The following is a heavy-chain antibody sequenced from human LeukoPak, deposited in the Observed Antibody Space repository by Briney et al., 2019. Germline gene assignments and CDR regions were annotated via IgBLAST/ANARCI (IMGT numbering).Heavy chain of an antibody. J-gene: IGHJ5*02. CDR3: ARDYLVVPAAMWWFDP. Sequence: GGSLRLSCAASGFTFSSYSMNWVRQAPGKGLEWVSSISSSSSHIYYADSAKGRFTISRDNGKNSLYLLMNSLRAEDTAVYYCARDYLVVPAAMWWFDPWGQGTLVTVSS. CDR2: ISSSSSHI. CDR1: GFTFSSYS. V-gene: IGHV3-21*01. D-gene: IGHD2-2*01.